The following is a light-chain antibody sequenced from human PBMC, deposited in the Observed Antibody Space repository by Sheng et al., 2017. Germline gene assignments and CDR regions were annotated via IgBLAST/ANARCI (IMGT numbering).Light chain of an antibody. V-gene: IGKV1-16*01. Sequence: DIQMTQSPSSLSASVGDRVTITCQASHDISDYLNWYQQRPGKAPKLLIYAASTLQSGVPSRFSGSGYGTDFTLTISSLQPDDFATYYCQQYNSYSLFGGGTKVDIK. CDR1: HDISDY. J-gene: IGKJ4*01. CDR2: AAS. CDR3: QQYNSYSL.